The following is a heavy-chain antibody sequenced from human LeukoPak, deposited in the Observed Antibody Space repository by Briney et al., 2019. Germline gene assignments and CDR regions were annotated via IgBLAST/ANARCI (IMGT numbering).Heavy chain of an antibody. CDR1: GFAFNIYD. CDR2: MNPDSGNT. Sequence: ASVKVSCKASGFAFNIYDINWVRQATGQGLEWMGWMNPDSGNTGFAQKFRGRVTMTRNTSITTAYMELSSLRSEDTAVYYCAVHLPGDYLDRWGKGTLVTVSS. V-gene: IGHV1-8*01. J-gene: IGHJ4*02. CDR3: AVHLPGDYLDR.